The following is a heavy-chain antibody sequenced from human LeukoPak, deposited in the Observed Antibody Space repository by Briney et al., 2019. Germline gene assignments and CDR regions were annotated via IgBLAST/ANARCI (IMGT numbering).Heavy chain of an antibody. CDR2: INHSGST. V-gene: IGHV4-34*01. CDR1: GGSFSGYY. CDR3: ARRRDIVVVVAATHFDY. D-gene: IGHD2-15*01. Sequence: SETLSLTCAVYGGSFSGYYWSWIRQPPGKGLEWIGEINHSGSTNYNPSLKSRVTISVDTSKNQFSLKLSSATAADTAGYYFARRRDIVVVVAATHFDYGGQGTLVTVP. J-gene: IGHJ4*02.